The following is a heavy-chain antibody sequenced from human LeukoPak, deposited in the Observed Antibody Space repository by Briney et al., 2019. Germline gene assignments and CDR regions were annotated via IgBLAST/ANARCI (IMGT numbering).Heavy chain of an antibody. CDR3: ARSSGWYWQGPVRLDFDY. D-gene: IGHD6-19*01. Sequence: PSETLSLTCAVYGGSFSGYYWSWIRQPPGKGLEWIGEINHSGSTNYNTSLKSRVTISVDTSKNQLSLKLSSVTAADTAVYYCARSSGWYWQGPVRLDFDYWGQGTLVTVSS. CDR1: GGSFSGYY. V-gene: IGHV4-34*01. CDR2: INHSGST. J-gene: IGHJ4*02.